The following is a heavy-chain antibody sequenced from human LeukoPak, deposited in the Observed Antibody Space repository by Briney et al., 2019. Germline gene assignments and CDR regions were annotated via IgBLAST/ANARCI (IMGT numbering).Heavy chain of an antibody. J-gene: IGHJ6*03. Sequence: SETLSLTCAVYGGSFSGYYWSWIRQPPGKGLEWIGEIKHSGSTNYNPSLKSRVTISVDTSKNQFSLKLSSVTAADTAVYYCASAIVVVPAAKRYYMDVWGKGTTVTVSS. V-gene: IGHV4-34*01. CDR2: IKHSGST. CDR3: ASAIVVVPAAKRYYMDV. CDR1: GGSFSGYY. D-gene: IGHD2-2*01.